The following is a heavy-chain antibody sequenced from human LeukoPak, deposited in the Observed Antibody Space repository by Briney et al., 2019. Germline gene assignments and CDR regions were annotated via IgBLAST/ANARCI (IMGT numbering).Heavy chain of an antibody. J-gene: IGHJ4*02. V-gene: IGHV4-59*08. Sequence: SETLSLTCTVSGGSMSSYYWSWIRQPPGKGLEWIGYIYYSGSTKYNPSLKSRVTISVDTSKNQFSQKLSSVTAADTAVYYCARGARAGYNLEPFDYWGQGTLVTVSS. D-gene: IGHD5-24*01. CDR1: GGSMSSYY. CDR2: IYYSGST. CDR3: ARGARAGYNLEPFDY.